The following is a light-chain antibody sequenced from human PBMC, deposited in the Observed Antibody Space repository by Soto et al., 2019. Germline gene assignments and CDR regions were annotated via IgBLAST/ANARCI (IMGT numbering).Light chain of an antibody. Sequence: EIVLTQFPGTLSLSPGERATLSCRASQSVGSSYLAWYQQKPGQAPRLLVYGASSSVTGIPDGFSGSGSGTYFSFTIIRLEPEYVALYYCQQYGSSPRTFGQGTKVEIK. J-gene: IGKJ1*01. CDR2: GAS. CDR3: QQYGSSPRT. V-gene: IGKV3-20*01. CDR1: QSVGSSY.